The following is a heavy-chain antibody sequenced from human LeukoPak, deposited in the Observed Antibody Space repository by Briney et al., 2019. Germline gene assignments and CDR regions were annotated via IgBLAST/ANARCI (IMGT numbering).Heavy chain of an antibody. D-gene: IGHD1-1*01. CDR2: TRGGGDTT. J-gene: IGHJ4*02. CDR3: ARETTGFDC. V-gene: IGHV3-23*01. CDR1: RFTFSSFA. Sequence: PRRSLRLSSAASRFTFSSFAMTSVRQAPRKGLDWVSITRGGGDTTYYADSVRGRFTISRDNSKSTLYLEMNSLRAEDTALYYCARETTGFDCWGQGTPVTVSS.